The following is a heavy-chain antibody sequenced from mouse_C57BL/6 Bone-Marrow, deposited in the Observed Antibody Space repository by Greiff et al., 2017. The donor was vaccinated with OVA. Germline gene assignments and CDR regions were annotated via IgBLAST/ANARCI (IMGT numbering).Heavy chain of an antibody. CDR3: ARYYSNWYFDV. V-gene: IGHV3-6*01. Sequence: EVKLVESGPGLVKPSQSLSLTCSVTGYSITSGYYWNWIRQFPGNKLEWMGYISYDGSNNYNPSLKNRISITRDTSKNQFFLKLNSVTTEDTATYYCARYYSNWYFDVWGTGTTVTVSS. CDR2: ISYDGSN. J-gene: IGHJ1*03. D-gene: IGHD2-5*01. CDR1: GYSITSGYY.